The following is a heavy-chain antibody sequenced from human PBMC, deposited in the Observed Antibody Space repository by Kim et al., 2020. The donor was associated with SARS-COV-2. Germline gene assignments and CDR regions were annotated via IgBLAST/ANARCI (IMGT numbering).Heavy chain of an antibody. J-gene: IGHJ4*02. V-gene: IGHV3-23*01. CDR3: AKQVTPWYGVPNYFDY. D-gene: IGHD4-17*01. Sequence: SVKGRFTISRDNSKNTLYLQMNSLRAEDTAVYYCAKQVTPWYGVPNYFDYWGQGTLVTVSS.